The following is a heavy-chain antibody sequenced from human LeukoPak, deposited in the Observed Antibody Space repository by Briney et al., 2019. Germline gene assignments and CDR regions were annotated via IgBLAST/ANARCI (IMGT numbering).Heavy chain of an antibody. Sequence: SETLSLTCAVYGGSFSGYYWSWIRQPPGKGLEWIGEINHSGSTNYNPSLKSRVTISVDTSKNQFSLKLSSVTAADTAVYYCARFLSTQWLVRGDYFDYWAREPWSPSPQ. J-gene: IGHJ4*02. CDR2: INHSGST. V-gene: IGHV4-34*01. D-gene: IGHD6-19*01. CDR3: ARFLSTQWLVRGDYFDY. CDR1: GGSFSGYY.